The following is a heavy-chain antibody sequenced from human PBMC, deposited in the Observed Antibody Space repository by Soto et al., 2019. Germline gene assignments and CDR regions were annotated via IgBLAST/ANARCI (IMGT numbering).Heavy chain of an antibody. D-gene: IGHD3-3*01. J-gene: IGHJ4*02. CDR3: AGSITIFGVVTNHFDY. CDR1: GGSISSYY. V-gene: IGHV4-4*07. CDR2: IYTSGST. Sequence: ETLSLTCTVSGGSISSYYWSWIRQPAGKGLEWIGRIYTSGSTNYNPSLKSRVTMSVDTSKNQFSLKLSSVTAADTAVYYCAGSITIFGVVTNHFDYWGQGTLVTVSS.